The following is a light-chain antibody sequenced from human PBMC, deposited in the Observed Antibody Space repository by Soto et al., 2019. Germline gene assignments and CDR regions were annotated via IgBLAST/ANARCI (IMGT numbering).Light chain of an antibody. V-gene: IGKV2-28*01. CDR2: LGS. CDR1: QSLLHSNGYNY. CDR3: MQALQTPLT. J-gene: IGKJ4*01. Sequence: DLVMTQSPLSLPVTPGEPASISCRSSQSLLHSNGYNYLDWYLQKPGQSPQLLIYLGSNRASGVPDRFSGSGSGTDFTLKISRVEAEDVGAYYCMQALQTPLTFGGGTKVEI.